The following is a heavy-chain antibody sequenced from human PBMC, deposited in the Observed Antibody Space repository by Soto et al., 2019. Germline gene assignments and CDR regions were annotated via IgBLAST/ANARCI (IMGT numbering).Heavy chain of an antibody. CDR2: HYNSGST. CDR1: GGSVSSGSYY. J-gene: IGHJ4*02. D-gene: IGHD5-18*01. Sequence: QVQLQESGPGLVKPSETLSLTCTVSGGSVSSGSYYWTWIRQPPGKGLEWIGCHYNSGSTNYNPSLQSRALISVYTSKNQFSMRLSSVTAADTAVYYCARDNGYSYGYFDYWGQGTLVTVSS. V-gene: IGHV4-61*01. CDR3: ARDNGYSYGYFDY.